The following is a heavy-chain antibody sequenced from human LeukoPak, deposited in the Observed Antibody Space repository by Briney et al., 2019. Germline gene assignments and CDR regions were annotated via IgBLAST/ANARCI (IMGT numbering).Heavy chain of an antibody. V-gene: IGHV4-61*08. D-gene: IGHD3-3*01. CDR1: GGSISSGGYY. Sequence: PSETLSLTCTVSGGSISSGGYYWSWIRQHPGKGLEWIGYIYYSGSTNYNPSLKSRVTMSVDTSKNQFSLKLSSVTAADTAVYYCARVASDFWSGYYPPYWYFDLWGRGTLVTVSS. J-gene: IGHJ2*01. CDR3: ARVASDFWSGYYPPYWYFDL. CDR2: IYYSGST.